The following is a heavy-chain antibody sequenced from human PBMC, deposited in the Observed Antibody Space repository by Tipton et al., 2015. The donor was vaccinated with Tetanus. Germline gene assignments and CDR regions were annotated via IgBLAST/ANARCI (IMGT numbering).Heavy chain of an antibody. CDR2: IYHSGAT. CDR1: GDSISSDNW. Sequence: LSLTCTVSGDSISSDNWWSWVRQPPGRGLEWIGEIYHSGATNYNSSLKSRVAISVYKSRNQFSLKVNSVTAADTAFYYCASRVRGPAAYWGQGILVTVSS. V-gene: IGHV4-4*02. J-gene: IGHJ4*02. D-gene: IGHD3-3*01. CDR3: ASRVRGPAAY.